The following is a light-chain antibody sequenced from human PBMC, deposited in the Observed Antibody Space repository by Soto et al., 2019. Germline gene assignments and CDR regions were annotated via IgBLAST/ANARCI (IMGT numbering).Light chain of an antibody. CDR2: DVS. CDR3: CSYAGSYKGYV. CDR1: SSDVGGYNY. Sequence: QSALTQPRSVSGSPGQSVTISCTGTSSDVGGYNYVSWYQQHPGKASKLMIYDVSKRPSGVPDRFSGSKSGNTASLTISGLQAEDEADYYCCSYAGSYKGYVFGTGTKVTVL. J-gene: IGLJ1*01. V-gene: IGLV2-11*01.